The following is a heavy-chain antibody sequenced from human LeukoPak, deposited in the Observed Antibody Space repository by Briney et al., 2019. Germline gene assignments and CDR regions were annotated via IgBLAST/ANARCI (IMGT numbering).Heavy chain of an antibody. J-gene: IGHJ4*02. Sequence: PSETLYLTCHVLGCSMRSYYWSWFRQPPGKGLDGIGYIYYRGSTNYNPSLKRRVSISVDTSQNKSSLNPRSVTAADTVPCYTVSYWGTDYYDSSGYYYGDWGQGTLVTVAS. V-gene: IGHV4-59*01. CDR1: GCSMRSYY. CDR3: VSYWGTDYYDSSGYYYGD. CDR2: IYYRGST. D-gene: IGHD3-22*01.